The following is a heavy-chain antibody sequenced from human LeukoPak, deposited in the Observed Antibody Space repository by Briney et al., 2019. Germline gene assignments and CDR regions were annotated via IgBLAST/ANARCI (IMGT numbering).Heavy chain of an antibody. Sequence: GGSLRLSCAASGFTFSSYWMHWVRQAPGKGLVWVSRINSDGSSTSYADSVKGRFTISRDNAKNSLYLQMNSLRAEDTAVYYCARDRSYYYDSSGDAFDIWGQGTMVTVSS. V-gene: IGHV3-74*01. CDR1: GFTFSSYW. J-gene: IGHJ3*02. D-gene: IGHD3-22*01. CDR2: INSDGSST. CDR3: ARDRSYYYDSSGDAFDI.